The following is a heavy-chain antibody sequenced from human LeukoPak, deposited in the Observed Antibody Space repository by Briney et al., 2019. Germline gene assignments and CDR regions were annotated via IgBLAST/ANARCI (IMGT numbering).Heavy chain of an antibody. CDR3: ARTYGSGTYYFDW. Sequence: PSETLSLTCAVSGYSISSGYYWGWIRQPPRKGLEWIGSIYHGGAIYYNPSLKSRVTISVDTSRTQFSLKLSSATAADTAVYYCARTYGSGTYYFDWWGQGILVTVSS. CDR1: GYSISSGYY. V-gene: IGHV4-38-2*01. D-gene: IGHD3-10*01. J-gene: IGHJ4*02. CDR2: IYHGGAI.